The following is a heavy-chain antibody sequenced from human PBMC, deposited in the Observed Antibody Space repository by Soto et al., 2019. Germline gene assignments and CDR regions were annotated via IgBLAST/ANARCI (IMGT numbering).Heavy chain of an antibody. J-gene: IGHJ6*02. CDR1: GFTFSSFA. V-gene: IGHV3-30-3*01. D-gene: IGHD6-19*01. Sequence: QVQLVESGGGVVQPGRSLRLSCAASGFTFSSFAVHWVRQAPGKGLEWVAVISYDGSNRYYEDALKGRFTISRDNSKNTLYLQVNSLRREDTAVYYCARCASGSSFYYYGMDVWGPGTAVTVSS. CDR3: ARCASGSSFYYYGMDV. CDR2: ISYDGSNR.